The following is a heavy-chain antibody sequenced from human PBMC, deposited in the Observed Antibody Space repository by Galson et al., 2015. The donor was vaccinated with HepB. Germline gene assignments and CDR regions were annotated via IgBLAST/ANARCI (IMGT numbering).Heavy chain of an antibody. CDR1: GYTLTVYC. V-gene: IGHV1-2*06. D-gene: IGHD3-3*01. CDR3: ARDYDLWSARWGNWFDH. J-gene: IGHJ5*02. CDR2: INPNSGGR. Sequence: SVKVSYKASGYTLTVYCMHWVRQAPGHGLEWMGRINPNSGGRNYAQKFQDRVTMTRDTSISTAYMELSRLRSDDTAVYSCARDYDLWSARWGNWFDHWGQGTLVTVSS.